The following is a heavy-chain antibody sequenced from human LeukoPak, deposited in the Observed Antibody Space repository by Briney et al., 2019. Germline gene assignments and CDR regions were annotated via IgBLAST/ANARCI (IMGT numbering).Heavy chain of an antibody. J-gene: IGHJ4*02. CDR3: ANEAHRHLDLHN. Sequence: GGSLRLSCAASGFTLRHFAMNCVRQAPGKGLEWVSSIASDGDTFYAGSVKGRFTISRDISTNTLHLQMNSLRADDTAIYFCANEAHRHLDLHNWGQGTLVTVST. CDR2: IASDGDT. CDR1: GFTLRHFA. V-gene: IGHV3-23*01.